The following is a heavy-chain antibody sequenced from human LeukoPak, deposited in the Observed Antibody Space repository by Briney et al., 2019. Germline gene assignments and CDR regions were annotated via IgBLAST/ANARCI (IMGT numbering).Heavy chain of an antibody. CDR1: GGSNSSSSYY. CDR3: ARQADSSSSDFDY. Sequence: SETLSLTCTVSGGSNSSSSYYWGWIRQPPGKGLEWIGSIYYSGSTYYNPSLKSRVTISVDTSKNQFSLKLSSVTAADTAVYYCARQADSSSSDFDYWGQGTLVTVSS. CDR2: IYYSGST. V-gene: IGHV4-39*01. D-gene: IGHD6-6*01. J-gene: IGHJ4*02.